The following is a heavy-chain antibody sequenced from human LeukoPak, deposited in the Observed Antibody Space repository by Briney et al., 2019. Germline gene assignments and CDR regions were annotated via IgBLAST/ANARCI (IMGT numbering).Heavy chain of an antibody. CDR1: GGSLSSYY. CDR3: ARLNSRSYYFPMDV. D-gene: IGHD2-21*01. CDR2: IYYSGST. Sequence: SKTLALTCTVSGGSLSSYYWSWIRQPPGKGLEWIGYIYYSGSTNYNPSLKSRVTISVDTSKNQFSLKLSSVTAADTAVYYRARLNSRSYYFPMDVWGQGTTVTVSS. J-gene: IGHJ6*02. V-gene: IGHV4-59*08.